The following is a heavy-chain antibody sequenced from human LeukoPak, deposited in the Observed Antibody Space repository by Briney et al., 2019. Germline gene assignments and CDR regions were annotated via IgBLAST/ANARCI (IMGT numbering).Heavy chain of an antibody. D-gene: IGHD3-22*01. J-gene: IGHJ4*02. Sequence: PSGTLSLTCTVSGDSISSYYWSWIRYPPGKGLEWIGYIYYIGSTYYNPSLKSRVTISVDTSKNQFSLKLSSVTAADTAVYYCARHRVVVTILHFEYWGQGTLVTVSS. V-gene: IGHV4-59*08. CDR3: ARHRVVVTILHFEY. CDR2: IYYIGST. CDR1: GDSISSYY.